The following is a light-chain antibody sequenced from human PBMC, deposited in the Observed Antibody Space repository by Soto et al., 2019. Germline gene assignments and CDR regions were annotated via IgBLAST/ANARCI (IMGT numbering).Light chain of an antibody. V-gene: IGKV1-27*01. J-gene: IGKJ3*01. CDR2: AAS. CDR1: QGISDY. Sequence: IQITQSPSSLSAFLGDRVTITCRARQGISDYLVWYQQKPGKVPKLQKYAASTLQSGVTPLFSGTGSGPDFPLTIRILQPEDVATYYCQNSYRDTFTFGTGDKVDIK. CDR3: QNSYRDTFT.